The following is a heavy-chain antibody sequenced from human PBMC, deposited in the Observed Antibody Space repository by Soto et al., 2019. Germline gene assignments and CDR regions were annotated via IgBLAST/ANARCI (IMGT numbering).Heavy chain of an antibody. CDR2: TYYRSKWYN. CDR3: ARDRGVVVTATHFDY. J-gene: IGHJ4*02. CDR1: GGSVSSNSAA. V-gene: IGHV6-1*01. Sequence: XQTLSLSCAISGGSVSSNSAAWNLIRQSPSRGLEWLGRTYYRSKWYNDYAVSVKSRITINPDTSKNQFSLQLNSVTPEDTAVYYCARDRGVVVTATHFDYWGQGTLVTVSS. D-gene: IGHD2-21*02.